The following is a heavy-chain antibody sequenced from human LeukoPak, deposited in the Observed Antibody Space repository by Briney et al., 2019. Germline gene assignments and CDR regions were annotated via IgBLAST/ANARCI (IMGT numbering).Heavy chain of an antibody. CDR3: ALSSPGYYYYGMDV. V-gene: IGHV1-69*13. D-gene: IGHD6-6*01. J-gene: IGHJ6*02. Sequence: ASVKVSCKASGGTFSSYAISWVRQAPGQGLEWMGGIIPIFGTANYARKFQGRVTIAADESTSTAYMELSSLRSEDTAVYYCALSSPGYYYYGMDVWGQGTTVTVSS. CDR2: IIPIFGTA. CDR1: GGTFSSYA.